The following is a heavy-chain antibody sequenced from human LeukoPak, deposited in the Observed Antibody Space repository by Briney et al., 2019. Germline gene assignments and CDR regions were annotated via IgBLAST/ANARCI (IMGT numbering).Heavy chain of an antibody. CDR2: IYPGDSDT. CDR3: ARHASSSWYYFDY. V-gene: IGHV5-51*01. D-gene: IGHD6-13*01. J-gene: IGHJ4*02. Sequence: GESLKISCKGSGYSFTSYWIGWVRQMPGKGLEWMGIIYPGDSDTRYSPSFQGQVTISADKSISTAYLQWSSLKASGTAMYYCARHASSSWYYFDYWGQGTLVTVSS. CDR1: GYSFTSYW.